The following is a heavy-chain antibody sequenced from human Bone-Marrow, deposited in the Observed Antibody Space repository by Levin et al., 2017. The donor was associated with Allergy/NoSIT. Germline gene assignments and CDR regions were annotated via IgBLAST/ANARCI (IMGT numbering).Heavy chain of an antibody. CDR2: FYYSGSI. V-gene: IGHV4-61*01. D-gene: IGHD3-10*01. J-gene: IGHJ4*02. CDR3: AGVPAGSSGSIDY. Sequence: PSETLSLTCTVSGGSVSSGSYYWGWIRQPPGTGLEWIGYFYYSGSIKDDPSLKSRVYISVDTSKNQFSLTLSFVTAADTAVYYCAGVPAGSSGSIDYWGQGTLVTVSS. CDR1: GGSVSSGSYY.